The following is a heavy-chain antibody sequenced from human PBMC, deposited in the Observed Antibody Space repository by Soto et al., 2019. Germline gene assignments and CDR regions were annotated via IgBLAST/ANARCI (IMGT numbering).Heavy chain of an antibody. CDR2: IKQDGSEK. CDR3: ARLWLIAAAPTDAFDI. CDR1: GFTFSSYW. Sequence: GGSLRLSCAASGFTFSSYWMSWVRQAPGKGLEWVANIKQDGSEKYYVDSVKGRFTISRDNAKNSLHLQMNSLRAEDTAVYYCARLWLIAAAPTDAFDIWGQGTMVTVSS. V-gene: IGHV3-7*01. J-gene: IGHJ3*02. D-gene: IGHD6-13*01.